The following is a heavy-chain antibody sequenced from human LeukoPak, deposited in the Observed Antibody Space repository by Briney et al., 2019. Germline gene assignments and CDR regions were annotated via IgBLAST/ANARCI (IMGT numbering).Heavy chain of an antibody. CDR1: GGSISSGDYY. CDR3: ARGAVAGPFDY. J-gene: IGHJ4*02. V-gene: IGHV4-30-4*02. CDR2: IYYSGST. D-gene: IGHD6-19*01. Sequence: SETLSLTCTVSGGSISSGDYYWSWIRQPPGKGLEWIGYIYYSGSTYYNPSLKSRVTISVDTSKNQFSLKLSSVTAADTAVYYCARGAVAGPFDYWGQGTLVTVSS.